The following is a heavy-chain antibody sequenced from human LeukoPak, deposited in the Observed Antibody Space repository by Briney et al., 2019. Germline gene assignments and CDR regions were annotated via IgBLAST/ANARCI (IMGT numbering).Heavy chain of an antibody. J-gene: IGHJ6*02. CDR3: AGIGGNTVTTWYYYGMDV. CDR2: ISGSGGST. V-gene: IGHV3-23*01. CDR1: GFTFSSYA. D-gene: IGHD4-17*01. Sequence: GGSLRLSCAASGFTFSSYAMSWVRQAPGKGLEWVSAISGSGGSTYYADSVKGRFTISRDNSKNTLYLQMNSLRAEDTAVYYCAGIGGNTVTTWYYYGMDVWGQGTTVTVSS.